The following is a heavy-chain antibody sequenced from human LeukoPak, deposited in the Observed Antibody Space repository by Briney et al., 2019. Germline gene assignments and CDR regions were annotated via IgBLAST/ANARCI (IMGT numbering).Heavy chain of an antibody. V-gene: IGHV3-7*01. D-gene: IGHD6-19*01. CDR3: ARELAVAGTTKYYYYYGMDV. Sequence: GGSLRLSCAVSGLTFSSSWMDWVRQAPGKGLEWVASINPDGNKKYSADSVKGRFTISRDNAENSLYLQMNSLRVEDTAFYYCARELAVAGTTKYYYYYGMDVWGQGTTVTVSS. CDR1: GLTFSSSW. CDR2: INPDGNKK. J-gene: IGHJ6*02.